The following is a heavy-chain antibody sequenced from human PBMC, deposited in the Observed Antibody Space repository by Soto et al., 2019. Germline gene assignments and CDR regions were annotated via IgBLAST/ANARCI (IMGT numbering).Heavy chain of an antibody. CDR2: FDPEDGET. D-gene: IGHD6-13*01. V-gene: IGHV1-24*01. Sequence: ASVKVSCKVSGYTLTELSMHWVRQAPGKGLEWMGGFDPEDGETIYAQKFQGRVTTTEGTSTDTAYMELSSLRSEDTAVYYCASPSTRTELALDYWGQGTLVTVSS. CDR3: ASPSTRTELALDY. J-gene: IGHJ4*02. CDR1: GYTLTELS.